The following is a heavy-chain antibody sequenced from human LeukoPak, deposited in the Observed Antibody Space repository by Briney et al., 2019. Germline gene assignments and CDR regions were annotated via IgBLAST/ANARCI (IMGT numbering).Heavy chain of an antibody. CDR1: GGSISSYY. CDR2: IYYSGST. D-gene: IGHD2-15*01. CDR3: AGDVRYCSGGSCFMNAFDI. Sequence: SETLSLTCTVSGGSISSYYWSWIRQPPGKGLEWIGYIYYSGSTNYNPSLKSRVTISVDTSKNQFSLKLSRLRSDDTAVYYCAGDVRYCSGGSCFMNAFDIWGQGTMVTVSS. V-gene: IGHV4-59*01. J-gene: IGHJ3*02.